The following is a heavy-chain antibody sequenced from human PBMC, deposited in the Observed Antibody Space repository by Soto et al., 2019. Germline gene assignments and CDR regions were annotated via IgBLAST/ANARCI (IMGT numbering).Heavy chain of an antibody. Sequence: QVQLQESGPGLVKPSQTLSLTCTVSGGSISSGGYYWSWIRQHPGKGLERLGYIYYSGTTFYNPSLKSRLAMSVDTSKNQFSLKLSSVTAADTAVYYCARADDCGGDCYPYYVDYWGQGTLVTVSS. D-gene: IGHD2-21*02. CDR1: GGSISSGGYY. J-gene: IGHJ4*02. V-gene: IGHV4-31*03. CDR2: IYYSGTT. CDR3: ARADDCGGDCYPYYVDY.